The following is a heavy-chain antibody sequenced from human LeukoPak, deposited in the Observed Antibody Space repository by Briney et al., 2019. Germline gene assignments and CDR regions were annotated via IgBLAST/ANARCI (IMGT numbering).Heavy chain of an antibody. J-gene: IGHJ4*02. Sequence: SETLSLTCAVYGGSFSGYYWSWIRQPPGKGLEWIGEINHSGSTNYNPSLKSRVSISVDTSNRHFSLKLTSVTAADTAVYYCARAFDYYFDYWTQGTLVTVSS. D-gene: IGHD3-9*01. CDR1: GGSFSGYY. CDR2: INHSGST. CDR3: ARAFDYYFDY. V-gene: IGHV4-34*01.